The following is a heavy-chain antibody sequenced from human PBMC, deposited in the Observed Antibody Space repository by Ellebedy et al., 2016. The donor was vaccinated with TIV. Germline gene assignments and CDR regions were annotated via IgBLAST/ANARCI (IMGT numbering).Heavy chain of an antibody. CDR1: GYTFTGYY. D-gene: IGHD4-17*01. CDR3: ARDFDYGEYYYFDY. J-gene: IGHJ4*02. CDR2: INPNSGGT. Sequence: AASVKVSCKASGYTFTGYYMHWARQAPGQGLEWMGWINPNSGGTNYAQKFQGRVTMTRDTSISTAYMELSRLRSDDTAVYYCARDFDYGEYYYFDYWGQGTLVTGSS. V-gene: IGHV1-2*02.